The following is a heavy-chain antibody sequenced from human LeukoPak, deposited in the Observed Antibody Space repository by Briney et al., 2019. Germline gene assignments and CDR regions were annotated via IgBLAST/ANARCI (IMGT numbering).Heavy chain of an antibody. Sequence: GGSLRLSCAASGFTFSSYEMNWVRQAPGKGLEWVSVIYVDGNTFYADSVKGRFTISRDTSKNTLYLQMHSLRVEDTALYYCARGYCSGNSCYPGGSWGQGTLVTVSS. D-gene: IGHD2-15*01. CDR1: GFTFSSYE. V-gene: IGHV3-66*02. J-gene: IGHJ5*02. CDR3: ARGYCSGNSCYPGGS. CDR2: IYVDGNT.